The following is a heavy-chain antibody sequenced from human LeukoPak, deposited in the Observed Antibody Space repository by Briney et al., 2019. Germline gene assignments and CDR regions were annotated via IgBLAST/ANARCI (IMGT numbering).Heavy chain of an antibody. CDR1: RFTVSSNY. CDR3: ARDITPQLGAVYFDAFDV. CDR2: IREDGGLK. D-gene: IGHD1-26*01. J-gene: IGHJ3*01. Sequence: GGSLRLSCAASRFTVSSNYMTWVRQAPEKGLEWVANIREDGGLKYYADSVKGRFTISRDNDKRSVYLQINSLRVDDTGVYYCARDITPQLGAVYFDAFDVWGQGTTITVSS. V-gene: IGHV3-7*01.